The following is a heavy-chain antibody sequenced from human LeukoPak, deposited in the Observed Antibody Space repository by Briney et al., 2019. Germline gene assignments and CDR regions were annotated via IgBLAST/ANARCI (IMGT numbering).Heavy chain of an antibody. D-gene: IGHD3-9*01. V-gene: IGHV1-18*01. Sequence: ASVKVSCKASGYTFTSYGISWVRQAPGQGLEWMGWISAYNGNTNYAQKLQGRVTMTTDTSTSTDYMELRSLRSDDTAVYYCARGPLRYFDWLLFGWFDPWGQGTLVTVSS. CDR1: GYTFTSYG. CDR3: ARGPLRYFDWLLFGWFDP. J-gene: IGHJ5*02. CDR2: ISAYNGNT.